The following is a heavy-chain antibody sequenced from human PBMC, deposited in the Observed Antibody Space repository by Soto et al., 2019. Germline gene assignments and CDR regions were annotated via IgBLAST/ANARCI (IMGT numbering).Heavy chain of an antibody. J-gene: IGHJ4*02. Sequence: SETLSLTCTVSGGSISSYYWSWIRQPPGKGLEWIGYIYYSGSTNYNPSLKSRVTISVDTSKNQFSLKLSSVTAADTAVYYCARHYYDSSGYYNFDYWGQGTLVTVSS. CDR2: IYYSGST. V-gene: IGHV4-59*01. CDR3: ARHYYDSSGYYNFDY. D-gene: IGHD3-22*01. CDR1: GGSISSYY.